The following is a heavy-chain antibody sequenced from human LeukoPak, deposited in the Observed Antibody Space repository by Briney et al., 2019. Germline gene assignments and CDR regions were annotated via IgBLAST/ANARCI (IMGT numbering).Heavy chain of an antibody. CDR1: GFALTNYA. CDR2: IGGSGDTT. J-gene: IGHJ4*02. CDR3: AKGVWNCDGDCYSTFDC. V-gene: IGHV3-23*01. Sequence: PGGSLRLSCAASGFALTNYAVRGVRQAPGKGREWVSAIGGSGDTTYYADSVKGRFTIPRENSKNPLNLQMNSLRAEHTAVYYCAKGVWNCDGDCYSTFDCWGQGTLVTVSS. D-gene: IGHD2-21*02.